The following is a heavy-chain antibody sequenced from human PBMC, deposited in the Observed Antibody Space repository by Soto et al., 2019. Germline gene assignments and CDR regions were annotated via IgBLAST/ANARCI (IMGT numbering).Heavy chain of an antibody. CDR2: IIPIFGTA. D-gene: IGHD2-15*01. CDR1: GGTFSSYA. Sequence: GASVKVSCKASGGTFSSYAISWVRQAPGQGLEWMGGIIPIFGTANYAQKFQGRVTITADESTSTAYMELGSLRSEDTAVYYCARYCSGGSCYALGYYYGMDVWGQGTTVTVSS. CDR3: ARYCSGGSCYALGYYYGMDV. J-gene: IGHJ6*02. V-gene: IGHV1-69*13.